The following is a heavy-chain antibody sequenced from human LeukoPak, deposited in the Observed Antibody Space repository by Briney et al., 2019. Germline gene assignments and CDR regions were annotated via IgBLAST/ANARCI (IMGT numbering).Heavy chain of an antibody. CDR3: ARAPVYTSGRVICP. V-gene: IGHV3-11*04. J-gene: IGHJ5*02. CDR1: GFTFNDYY. Sequence: PGGSLRLSCAASGFTFNDYYMSWIRQAPGKGLECISYISYSGSPIYYAASVKGRFTLSRDNAKNSLYLQMNSLRGEDTAVYYCARAPVYTSGRVICPWGQGTLVTVSS. D-gene: IGHD6-19*01. CDR2: ISYSGSPI.